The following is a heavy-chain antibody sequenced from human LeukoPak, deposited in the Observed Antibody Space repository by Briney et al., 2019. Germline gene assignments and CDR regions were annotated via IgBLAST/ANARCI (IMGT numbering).Heavy chain of an antibody. Sequence: GGSLRLSCAASGFTFSSYWMSWVRQAPGKGLEWVANIKQDGSEKYYVDSVKGRFTISRDNAKNSLYLQMNSLRAEDTALYYCAGGNYGGYGAFDIWGQGTMVTVSS. CDR3: AGGNYGGYGAFDI. CDR1: GFTFSSYW. CDR2: IKQDGSEK. D-gene: IGHD4-23*01. J-gene: IGHJ3*02. V-gene: IGHV3-7*03.